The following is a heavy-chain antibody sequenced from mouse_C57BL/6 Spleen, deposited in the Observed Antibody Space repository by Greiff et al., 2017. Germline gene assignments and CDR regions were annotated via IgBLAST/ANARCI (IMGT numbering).Heavy chain of an antibody. CDR1: GFTIKDDY. V-gene: IGHV14-4*01. CDR2: IYPGHGDT. J-gene: IGHJ3*01. Sequence: VQLQQSGAELVRPGASVKLSCTASGFTIKDDYMHWVKQRPEQGLEWIGWIYPGHGDTEYASKFPGKATITADTSSNTAYLQLSSRTSEDTAVYYCTYFYGSSFPWLAYWGQGTLVTVSA. D-gene: IGHD1-1*01. CDR3: TYFYGSSFPWLAY.